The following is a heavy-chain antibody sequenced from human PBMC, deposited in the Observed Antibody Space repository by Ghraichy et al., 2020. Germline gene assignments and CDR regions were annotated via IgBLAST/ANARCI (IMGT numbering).Heavy chain of an antibody. V-gene: IGHV4-39*01. J-gene: IGHJ4*02. Sequence: SETLSLTCTVSGASISSSTYYWGWIRQPPGKGLEWIGSIYYSGSTYYNPSLKSRVTISVDTSKNQFSLKLSPVTAADTAVYYCASLASSGYYDFWSGTTYYFDYWGQGTLVTVSS. D-gene: IGHD3-3*01. CDR2: IYYSGST. CDR3: ASLASSGYYDFWSGTTYYFDY. CDR1: GASISSSTYY.